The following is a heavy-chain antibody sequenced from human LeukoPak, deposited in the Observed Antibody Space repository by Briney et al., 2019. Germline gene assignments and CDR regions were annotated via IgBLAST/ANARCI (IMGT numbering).Heavy chain of an antibody. CDR2: ISYDGSNK. CDR3: AKMNWNDPS. D-gene: IGHD1-1*01. J-gene: IGHJ4*02. V-gene: IGHV3-30*18. CDR1: GVTFSSYA. Sequence: PGGSLRLSCAASGVTFSSYAMNWVRQAPGMGLEWVAVISYDGSNKYYADSVKGRFTISRDNSKNTLYLQMNSLRAEDTAVYYCAKMNWNDPSWGQGTLVTVSS.